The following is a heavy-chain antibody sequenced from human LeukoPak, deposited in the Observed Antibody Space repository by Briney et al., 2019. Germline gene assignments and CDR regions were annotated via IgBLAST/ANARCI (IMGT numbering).Heavy chain of an antibody. Sequence: SETLSLTCAVSGYSISSGYYWGWIRQPPGKGLEWIGSIYHSGSTYYNPSLKSRVTISVDTSKNQFSLKLSSVTAADTAVYYCARLTLLDYWGQGTLVTVSS. CDR3: ARLTLLDY. CDR1: GYSISSGYY. J-gene: IGHJ4*02. CDR2: IYHSGST. V-gene: IGHV4-38-2*01.